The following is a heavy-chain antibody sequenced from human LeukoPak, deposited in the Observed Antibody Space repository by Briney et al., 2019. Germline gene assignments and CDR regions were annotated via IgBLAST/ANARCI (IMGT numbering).Heavy chain of an antibody. CDR3: AKEARSGSWYTLDY. Sequence: GGSLRLSCAASGFTFSNSAMSWFRQAPGRGLEWVSAVSSGGNTYYADSVKGRFAISRDNSKNTVYLQMNSLRAEDTAVYYCAKEARSGSWYTLDYWGQGILVTVSS. D-gene: IGHD6-13*01. CDR2: VSSGGNT. CDR1: GFTFSNSA. V-gene: IGHV3-23*01. J-gene: IGHJ4*02.